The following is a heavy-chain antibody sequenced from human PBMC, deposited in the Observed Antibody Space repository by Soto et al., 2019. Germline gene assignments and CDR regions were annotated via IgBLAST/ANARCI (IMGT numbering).Heavy chain of an antibody. V-gene: IGHV1-69*06. CDR1: GGTFSSYA. J-gene: IGHJ4*01. CDR3: ATIPIREPSKGWLSTRDGFDS. Sequence: QVQLVQSGAEVKKPGSSVKVSCKASGGTFSSYAISWVRQAPGQGLEWMGGIIPIFGTANYAQKFQGRVTITADKSTSTAYMQLSSLRSEDRAVYYCATIPIREPSKGWLSTRDGFDSWGHGTLVTVSS. CDR2: IIPIFGTA. D-gene: IGHD6-19*01.